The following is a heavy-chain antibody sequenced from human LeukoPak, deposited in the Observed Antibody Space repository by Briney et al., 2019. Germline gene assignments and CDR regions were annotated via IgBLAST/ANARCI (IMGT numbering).Heavy chain of an antibody. CDR1: GGTFSSYA. J-gene: IGHJ3*02. V-gene: IGHV1-69*13. CDR2: IIPIFGTA. D-gene: IGHD1-26*01. CDR3: ARVLLRGANPHAFDI. Sequence: SVKVSCKASGGTFSSYAISWVRQAPGQGLEWMGGIIPIFGTANYAQKFQGRVTITADESTSTAYMELSSLRSEDTAAYYCARVLLRGANPHAFDIWGQGTMVAVSS.